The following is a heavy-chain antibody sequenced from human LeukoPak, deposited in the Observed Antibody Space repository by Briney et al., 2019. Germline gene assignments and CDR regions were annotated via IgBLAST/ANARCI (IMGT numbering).Heavy chain of an antibody. Sequence: GGSLRLSCAASGFTFSNYWMHWVRQAPGKGLEWVANIKQDGSEKYYVDSVKGRFTISRDNAKNSLYLQMNSLRAEDTAVYYCASGLRSGRDYWGQGTLVTVSS. CDR2: IKQDGSEK. V-gene: IGHV3-7*01. D-gene: IGHD1-26*01. CDR3: ASGLRSGRDY. CDR1: GFTFSNYW. J-gene: IGHJ4*02.